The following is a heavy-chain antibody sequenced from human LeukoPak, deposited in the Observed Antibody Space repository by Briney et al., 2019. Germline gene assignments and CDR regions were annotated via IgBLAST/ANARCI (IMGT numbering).Heavy chain of an antibody. Sequence: SQTLSLTCTVSGGSISSDNYSWSWIRQPAGKGLEWIGRVYTSGSTNYNPSLKSRVAISVDTSKNQFSLKLSSVTPADTAVYYCARGGYYGSGNDFRFDPWGQGTLVTVSS. V-gene: IGHV4-61*02. D-gene: IGHD3-10*01. CDR2: VYTSGST. J-gene: IGHJ5*02. CDR1: GGSISSDNYS. CDR3: ARGGYYGSGNDFRFDP.